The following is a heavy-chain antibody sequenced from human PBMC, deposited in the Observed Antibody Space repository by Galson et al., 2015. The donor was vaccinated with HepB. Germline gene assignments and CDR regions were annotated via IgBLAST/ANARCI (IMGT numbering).Heavy chain of an antibody. V-gene: IGHV3-33*06. D-gene: IGHD5-12*01. CDR2: IWHDGSNK. CDR3: AKDGVFSGYDLDH. Sequence: LRLSCAASGVTFRNYGMPWVRQAPGKGLEWVAVIWHDGSNKYYADSVKGRFTISRDNSKNTLYLQMNSLRPEDTAVYYCAKDGVFSGYDLDHWGQGTLVTVSS. J-gene: IGHJ4*02. CDR1: GVTFRNYG.